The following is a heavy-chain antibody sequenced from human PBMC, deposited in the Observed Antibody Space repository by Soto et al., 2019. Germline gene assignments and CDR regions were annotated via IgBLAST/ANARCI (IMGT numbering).Heavy chain of an antibody. D-gene: IGHD5-12*01. V-gene: IGHV4-30-4*01. CDR1: GGSISSGDYY. Sequence: PSETLSLTCTVSGGSISSGDYYWSWIRQPPGKGLEWIGYIYYSGSTYYNPSLKSRVTISVDTSKNQFSLKLSSVTAADTAVYYCATTPTSRDGYNSPYDYWGQGTLVTVSS. CDR2: IYYSGST. J-gene: IGHJ4*02. CDR3: ATTPTSRDGYNSPYDY.